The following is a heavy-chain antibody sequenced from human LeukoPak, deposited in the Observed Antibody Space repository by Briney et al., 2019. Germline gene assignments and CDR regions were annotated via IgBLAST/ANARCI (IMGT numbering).Heavy chain of an antibody. Sequence: GGSLRLSCAASGFTFSSYSMNWVRQAPGKGLEWVSYISSSSSTIYYADSVKGRFTFSRDNAKNSLYLQMNSLRAEDTAVYYCARGGGLISSDYWGQGTLVTVSS. J-gene: IGHJ4*02. CDR3: ARGGGLISSDY. V-gene: IGHV3-48*04. CDR2: ISSSSSTI. CDR1: GFTFSSYS. D-gene: IGHD3-10*01.